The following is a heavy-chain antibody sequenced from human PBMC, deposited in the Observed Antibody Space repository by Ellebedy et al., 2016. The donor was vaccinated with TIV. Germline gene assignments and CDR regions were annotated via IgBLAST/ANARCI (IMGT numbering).Heavy chain of an antibody. CDR3: VRDGGTPGRDWYFDL. J-gene: IGHJ2*01. D-gene: IGHD4-23*01. CDR1: GFTFNNYW. CDR2: IYPDGSRT. Sequence: PGGSLRLSCAASGFTFNNYWMHWVRQAPGKGLVWVSRIYPDGSRTDYADSVKGRFNISRDNAKNTLFLQMNNLRVEDTAVYSCVRDGGTPGRDWYFDLWGRGTLVGVSS. V-gene: IGHV3-74*01.